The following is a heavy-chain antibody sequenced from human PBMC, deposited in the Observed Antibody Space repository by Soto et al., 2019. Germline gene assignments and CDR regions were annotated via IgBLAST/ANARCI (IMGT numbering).Heavy chain of an antibody. D-gene: IGHD3-10*01. CDR2: IYYSGST. CDR1: GGSISSSSYY. CDR3: ATPWFGDGDY. V-gene: IGHV4-39*01. J-gene: IGHJ4*02. Sequence: QLQLQESGQGLVKPSDTLSLTCTVSGGSISSSSYYWGWIRQPPGKGLEWIGSIYYSGSTHYNPSLKSRVTISVDTSKNQFSLKLSSVTAADTAVYYCATPWFGDGDYWGQGTLVTVSS.